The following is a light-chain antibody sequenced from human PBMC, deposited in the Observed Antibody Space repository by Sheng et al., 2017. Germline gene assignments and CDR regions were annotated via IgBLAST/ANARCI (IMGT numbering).Light chain of an antibody. CDR3: QSYDSALGGSKV. CDR2: GNT. CDR1: APTSGQVG. J-gene: IGLJ2*01. V-gene: IGLV1-40*01. Sequence: QPPSVSGGPRARGSPSPALGPAPTSGQVGRYTGTSNFQEQPPNLLIYGNTNRASGVSDRFSGSRSGASASLAITGLQAEDEADYYCQSYDSALGGSKVFGGGTKLTVL.